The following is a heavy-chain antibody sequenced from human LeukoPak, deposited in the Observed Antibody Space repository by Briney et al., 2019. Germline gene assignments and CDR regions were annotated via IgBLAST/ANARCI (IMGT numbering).Heavy chain of an antibody. CDR2: ISGSGGST. D-gene: IGHD3-22*01. J-gene: IGHJ4*02. V-gene: IGHV3-23*01. CDR3: AKGCYYDSSGLPADY. Sequence: QPGGSLRLSCAASGFTFSSYAMSWVRQAPGKGLEWVSAISGSGGSTYYADSVKGRFTISRDDSKNTLYLQMNSLRAEDTAVYYCAKGCYYDSSGLPADYWGQGTLVTVSS. CDR1: GFTFSSYA.